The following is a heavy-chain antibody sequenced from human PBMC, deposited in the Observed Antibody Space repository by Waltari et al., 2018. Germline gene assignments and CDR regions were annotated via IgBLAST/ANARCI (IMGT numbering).Heavy chain of an antibody. CDR3: ARDRGRGLYLDT. CDR2: VRGDGRT. D-gene: IGHD2-15*01. CDR1: GDSMGSTDC. J-gene: IGHJ4*02. Sequence: QLQLQESGPGLVRPSGTLSLICAVSGDSMGSTDCWSWVRQPPGKGLEWIGQVRGDGRTNYNPSFASRVIISLDTSTHHFALEVTSATAADTALYYCARDRGRGLYLDTWGQGILGTVAP. V-gene: IGHV4-4*02.